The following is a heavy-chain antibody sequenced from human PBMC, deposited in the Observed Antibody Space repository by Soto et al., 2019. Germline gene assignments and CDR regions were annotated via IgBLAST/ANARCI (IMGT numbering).Heavy chain of an antibody. CDR3: ARGMYGSGSYYIGDAFDM. V-gene: IGHV3-53*01. D-gene: IGHD3-10*01. Sequence: VGSLRLSCAVSGFTVSYNYMNWVRQAPGKGLEWVSVIYRGGDTFYADSVKGRFTISRDNSKSTLYLQMNSLRAEDTAVYYCARGMYGSGSYYIGDAFDMWGQGTMVTVSS. CDR1: GFTVSYNY. J-gene: IGHJ3*02. CDR2: IYRGGDT.